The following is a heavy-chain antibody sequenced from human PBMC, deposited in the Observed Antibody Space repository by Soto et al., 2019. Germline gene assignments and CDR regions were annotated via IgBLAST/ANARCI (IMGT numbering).Heavy chain of an antibody. V-gene: IGHV4-31*03. Sequence: QVQLQESGPGLVKPSQTLSLTCTVSGDSISVGYYWSWIRQHPGKGLEWIGYVSPSGTTYYNPSLTSRVSISTDTFKNQFSLEVSSVTAADTAVYYCARDRGSYGMDVWGQGTTVTVSS. CDR1: GDSISVGYY. CDR3: ARDRGSYGMDV. J-gene: IGHJ6*02. CDR2: VSPSGTT.